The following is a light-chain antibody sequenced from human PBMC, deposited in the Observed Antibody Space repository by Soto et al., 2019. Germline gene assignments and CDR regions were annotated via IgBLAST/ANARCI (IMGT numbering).Light chain of an antibody. Sequence: DIQMTQSPSTLSASVGDTVTVTCRASQSISSWLAWYQQKPGKAPKLLIYDASSLESGVPSRFSGSGSGTEFTLTISSLQPDDFATYYCQQYNSYSTVGQGTRLEIK. J-gene: IGKJ5*01. CDR2: DAS. V-gene: IGKV1-5*01. CDR1: QSISSW. CDR3: QQYNSYST.